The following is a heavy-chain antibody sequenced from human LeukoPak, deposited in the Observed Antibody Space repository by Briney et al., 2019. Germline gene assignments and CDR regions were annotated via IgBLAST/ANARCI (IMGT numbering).Heavy chain of an antibody. CDR1: GYTLTELS. D-gene: IGHD3-9*01. J-gene: IGHJ3*02. CDR2: FDPEDGET. CDR3: ASSYYDFLTGYSLNVFDI. V-gene: IGHV1-24*01. Sequence: ASVKVSCKVSGYTLTELSMHWVRQAPGKGLEWMGGFDPEDGETIYAQKFQGRVTMTEDTSTDTAYMELSSLRSEDTAVYYCASSYYDFLTGYSLNVFDIWGQGTMVTVSS.